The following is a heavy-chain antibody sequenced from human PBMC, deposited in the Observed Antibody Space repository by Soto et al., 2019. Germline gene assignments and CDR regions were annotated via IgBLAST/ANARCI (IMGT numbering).Heavy chain of an antibody. J-gene: IGHJ4*02. V-gene: IGHV2-5*02. D-gene: IGHD6-19*01. Sequence: QITLKESGPTLVKHTQTLTLTCTFSGFSLSTSGVGVGWIRQPPGKALEWLALIYWDDGKHYSPSLKSRLTITKDTSKNQVVLTMTNMDPVDTATYYCAHRLGIAVAAHFDYWGQGTLVTVSS. CDR2: IYWDDGK. CDR3: AHRLGIAVAAHFDY. CDR1: GFSLSTSGVG.